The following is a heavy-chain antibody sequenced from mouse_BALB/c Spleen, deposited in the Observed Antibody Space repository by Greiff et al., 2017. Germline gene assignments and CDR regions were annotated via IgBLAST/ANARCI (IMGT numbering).Heavy chain of an antibody. V-gene: IGHV1-12*01. J-gene: IGHJ3*01. CDR3: ARGATVTAWFAY. Sequence: VQLQQSGAELVRSGASVKMSCKASGYTFTSYNMHWVKQTPGQGLEWIGYIYPGNGGTNYNQKFKGKATLTADTSSSTAYMQISSLTSEDSAVYFCARGATVTAWFAYWGQGTLVTVSA. CDR2: IYPGNGGT. CDR1: GYTFTSYN. D-gene: IGHD1-2*01.